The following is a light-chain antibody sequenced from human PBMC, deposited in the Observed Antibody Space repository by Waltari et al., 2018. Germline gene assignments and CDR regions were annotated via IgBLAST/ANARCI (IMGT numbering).Light chain of an antibody. J-gene: IGLJ2*01. V-gene: IGLV2-8*01. CDR2: EVS. CDR1: SSAVGRYND. CDR3: SSYAGSNNVV. Sequence: QSALTQPPSASGSPGPSVTIYCTGTSSAVGRYNDVSWYQQHPGKAPKLMIYEVSKRPSGVPARLSGSKSGNTASLTVSGLQAEDEADYYCSSYAGSNNVVFGGGTKLTVL.